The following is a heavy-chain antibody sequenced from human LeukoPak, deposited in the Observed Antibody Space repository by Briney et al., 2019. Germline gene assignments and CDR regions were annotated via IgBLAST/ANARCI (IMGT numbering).Heavy chain of an antibody. D-gene: IGHD3-22*01. Sequence: GGSLRLSCAAPGFIFDDYAIHWVRQAPGKGLEWVSSISSSSSYIYYADSVKGRFTISRDNAKNSLYLQMNSLRAEDTAVYYCARDLYYYDSSGYPLAGDAFDIWGQGTMVTVSS. CDR3: ARDLYYYDSSGYPLAGDAFDI. V-gene: IGHV3-21*01. CDR2: ISSSSSYI. J-gene: IGHJ3*02. CDR1: GFIFDDYA.